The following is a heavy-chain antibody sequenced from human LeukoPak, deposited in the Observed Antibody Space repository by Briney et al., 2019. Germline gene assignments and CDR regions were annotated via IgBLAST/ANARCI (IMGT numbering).Heavy chain of an antibody. CDR2: ISWNSGSI. V-gene: IGHV3-9*01. D-gene: IGHD3-16*02. CDR1: GFTFDDYA. CDR3: ARAPYGYLGDAFDI. Sequence: PGGSLRLSCAASGFTFDDYAMHWVRQAPGKGLEWVSGISWNSGSIGYADSVKGRFTISRDNAKNSLYLQMNSLRAEDTALYYCARAPYGYLGDAFDIWGQGTMVTVSS. J-gene: IGHJ3*02.